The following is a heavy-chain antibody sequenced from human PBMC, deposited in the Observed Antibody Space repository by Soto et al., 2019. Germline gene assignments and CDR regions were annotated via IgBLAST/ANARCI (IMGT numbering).Heavy chain of an antibody. D-gene: IGHD2-2*01. V-gene: IGHV1-18*01. CDR2: ISAYNGNT. CDR3: AREGDIVVVPAAMFNYYYYGMDV. Sequence: QVQLVQSGAEVKKPGASVKVSCKASGYTFTSYGISWVRQAPGQGFEWMGWISAYNGNTNYAQKLKGRVTMTTDTSTSTAYMELRSLRSDDTAGYYCAREGDIVVVPAAMFNYYYYGMDVWGQGTTVTVSS. CDR1: GYTFTSYG. J-gene: IGHJ6*02.